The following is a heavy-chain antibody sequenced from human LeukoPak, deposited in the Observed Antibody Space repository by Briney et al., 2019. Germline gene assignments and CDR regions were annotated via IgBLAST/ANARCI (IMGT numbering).Heavy chain of an antibody. J-gene: IGHJ6*03. V-gene: IGHV4-4*07. Sequence: NPSETLSLTCTVSGVSISSYYWSWIRQPAGKGLEWIGRIYTSGSTNYNPSLKSRVTMSVDTSKNQFSLKLSSVTAADTAVYYCARDREMVPVAGYMDVWGKGTTVTTSS. CDR3: ARDREMVPVAGYMDV. CDR2: IYTSGST. D-gene: IGHD2-15*01. CDR1: GVSISSYY.